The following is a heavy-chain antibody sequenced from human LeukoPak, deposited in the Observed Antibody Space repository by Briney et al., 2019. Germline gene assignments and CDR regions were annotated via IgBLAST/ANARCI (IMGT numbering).Heavy chain of an antibody. CDR2: IYYSGST. J-gene: IGHJ5*02. Sequence: SETLSLTCTVSGGSISSYYWSWIRQPPGKGLEWIGYIYYSGSTNYNPSLKSRVTISVDTSKNQFSLKLSSVTAADTAVYYCARASHYGFWSGYYSGWFDPWGQGTLVTVSS. CDR3: ARASHYGFWSGYYSGWFDP. V-gene: IGHV4-59*01. D-gene: IGHD3-3*01. CDR1: GGSISSYY.